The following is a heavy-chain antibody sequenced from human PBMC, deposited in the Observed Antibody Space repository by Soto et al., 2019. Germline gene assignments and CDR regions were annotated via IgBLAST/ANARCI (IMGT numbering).Heavy chain of an antibody. CDR2: VSYSGST. Sequence: SETLSLTCTVSGGSISNSSYLWGWIRQPPGKGLQWIGSVSYSGSTYYNPSLKSRVTISVDTSKTQSSLGLSSVTAADTAVYYCARDGLPDRICGFDYWGQGAPVTVSS. CDR3: ARDGLPDRICGFDY. V-gene: IGHV4-39*02. D-gene: IGHD3-3*01. CDR1: GGSISNSSYL. J-gene: IGHJ4*02.